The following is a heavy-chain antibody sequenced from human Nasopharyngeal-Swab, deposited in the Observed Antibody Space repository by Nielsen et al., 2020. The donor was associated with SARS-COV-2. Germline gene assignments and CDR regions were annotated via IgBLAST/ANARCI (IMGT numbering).Heavy chain of an antibody. V-gene: IGHV3-21*01. Sequence: LKICYAASGLSFSSYSMGWVRQAPGKGLEWVSSISSSSSYTYYADSVKGRFTISRDNAKNSLYLQMNSLRAEDTAVYYCARGYFDLWGRGTLVTVSS. CDR3: ARGYFDL. J-gene: IGHJ2*01. CDR1: GLSFSSYS. CDR2: ISSSSSYT.